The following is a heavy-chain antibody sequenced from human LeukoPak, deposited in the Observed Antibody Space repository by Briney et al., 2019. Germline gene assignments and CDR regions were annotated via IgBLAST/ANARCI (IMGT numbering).Heavy chain of an antibody. D-gene: IGHD3-22*01. CDR1: GFTFSTCG. J-gene: IGHJ1*01. V-gene: IGHV3-21*01. CDR2: ISSSSSYI. Sequence: GGSLRLSCAASGFTFSTCGMNWVRQAPGKGLEWVSSISSSSSYIYYADSVKGRFTISRDNAKNSLYLQMNSLRAEDTAVYYCAREGKYYYDSSGPAPYFQHWGQGTLVTVSS. CDR3: AREGKYYYDSSGPAPYFQH.